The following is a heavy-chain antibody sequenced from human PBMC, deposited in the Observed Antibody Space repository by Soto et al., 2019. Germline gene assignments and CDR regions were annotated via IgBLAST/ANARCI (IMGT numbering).Heavy chain of an antibody. D-gene: IGHD3-3*01. CDR2: ISYDGNKI. CDR3: AKDGLHADYNDY. J-gene: IGHJ4*02. V-gene: IGHV3-30*18. Sequence: QVQLVESGGGVVQPGRSLRLSCAASGFTFSNYGMHWVRQAPGKGLEWVALISYDGNKIYYADSVKVRFTISRDNSKNALYLQMNYLRADDTAVYYCAKDGLHADYNDYCGQGTLVTVSS. CDR1: GFTFSNYG.